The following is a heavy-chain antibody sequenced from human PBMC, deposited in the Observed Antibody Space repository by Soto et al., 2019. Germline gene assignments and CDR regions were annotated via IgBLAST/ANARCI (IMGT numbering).Heavy chain of an antibody. J-gene: IGHJ6*02. CDR3: ARDDDFWSGSYGMDV. CDR2: INAGNGNT. CDR1: GYTFTSYA. D-gene: IGHD3-3*01. Sequence: QVQLVQSGAEVKKPGASVKVSCKASGYTFTSYAMHWVRQAPGQRLEWLGWINAGNGNTKYSQKLQGRVTITRDTSASTAYMELSSVRSEDTAVYYCARDDDFWSGSYGMDVWGQGTTVTVSS. V-gene: IGHV1-3*01.